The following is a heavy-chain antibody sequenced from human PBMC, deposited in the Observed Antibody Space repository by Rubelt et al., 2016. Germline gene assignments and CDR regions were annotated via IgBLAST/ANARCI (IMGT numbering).Heavy chain of an antibody. CDR1: GWSFSDYY. CDR3: ARRGYSPDYFHY. D-gene: IGHD5-18*01. J-gene: IGHJ4*02. Sequence: QVQLQQWGAGLLKPSETLSLTCAVYGWSFSDYYWSWIRQPPGKGLEWIGEINHRGSTKYNPSLKSRVTVSVDTSKNQFSLRLSSLSAAETAVYYCARRGYSPDYFHYWGQGMVVTVSS. CDR2: INHRGST. V-gene: IGHV4-34*01.